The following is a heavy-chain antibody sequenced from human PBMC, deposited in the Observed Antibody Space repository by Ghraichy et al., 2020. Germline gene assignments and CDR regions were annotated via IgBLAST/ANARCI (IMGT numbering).Heavy chain of an antibody. D-gene: IGHD5-12*01. V-gene: IGHV4-34*01. Sequence: SETQSLTCAVYDGSFSGYYWTWIRQTPGTGLEWIGEINHSGSTNYKPSLKSRVTISVDTSKNQFSLKLSSVTAADTAVYYCARATIRDGMDVWGQGTTVTVSS. J-gene: IGHJ6*02. CDR3: ARATIRDGMDV. CDR2: INHSGST. CDR1: DGSFSGYY.